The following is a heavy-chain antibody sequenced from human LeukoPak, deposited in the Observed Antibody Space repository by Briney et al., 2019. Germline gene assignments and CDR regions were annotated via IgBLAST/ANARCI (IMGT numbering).Heavy chain of an antibody. J-gene: IGHJ4*02. V-gene: IGHV4-34*01. CDR3: ARQKGYYSRGFDY. CDR2: INHSGST. CDR1: GGSFSGYY. Sequence: SETLSLTCAVYGGSFSGYYWSWIRQPTGKGLERIGEINHSGSTNYNPSLKSRVTISVDTSKNQFSLKLSSVTAADTAVYYCARQKGYYSRGFDYWGQGTLVTVYS. D-gene: IGHD3-10*01.